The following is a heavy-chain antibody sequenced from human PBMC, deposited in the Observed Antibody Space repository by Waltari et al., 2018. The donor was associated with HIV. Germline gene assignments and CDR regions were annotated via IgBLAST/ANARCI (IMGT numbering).Heavy chain of an antibody. Sequence: QLQLQESGPGLVKPSETLSLTCTVSGGSISSSSYYWGWIRQPPGKGLEWIGSIYYSGSTYYNPSLKSRVTISVDTSKNQFSLKLSSVTAADTAVYYCARHEDDFWSGSLLPHFDYWGQGTLVTVSS. CDR2: IYYSGST. V-gene: IGHV4-39*01. J-gene: IGHJ4*02. CDR1: GGSISSSSYY. D-gene: IGHD3-3*01. CDR3: ARHEDDFWSGSLLPHFDY.